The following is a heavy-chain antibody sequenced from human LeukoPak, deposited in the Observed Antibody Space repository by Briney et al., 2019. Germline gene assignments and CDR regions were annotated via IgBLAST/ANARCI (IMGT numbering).Heavy chain of an antibody. Sequence: PGGSLRLSCAASGFTFSSYWMHWVRQVPGKGLVWASRINSDGSSTSYADSVKGRFTISRDNAKNTLYLQMNSLRAEDTAVYYCARAPHETRGAILNDAFDIWGQGTMVTVSS. D-gene: IGHD2-15*01. CDR1: GFTFSSYW. J-gene: IGHJ3*02. V-gene: IGHV3-74*01. CDR2: INSDGSST. CDR3: ARAPHETRGAILNDAFDI.